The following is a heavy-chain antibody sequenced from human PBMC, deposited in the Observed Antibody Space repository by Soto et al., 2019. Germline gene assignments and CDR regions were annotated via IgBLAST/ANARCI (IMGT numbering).Heavy chain of an antibody. CDR1: GYSISSGYY. CDR3: AREGLRVRYFDWLHRRSHWFDP. V-gene: IGHV4-38-2*02. J-gene: IGHJ5*02. D-gene: IGHD3-9*01. Sequence: SETLSLTCAVSGYSISSGYYWGWIRQPPGKGLEWIGSIYHSGSTYYNPSLKSRVTISVDTSKNQFSLKLSSVTAADTAVYYCAREGLRVRYFDWLHRRSHWFDPWGQGTLLTVSS. CDR2: IYHSGST.